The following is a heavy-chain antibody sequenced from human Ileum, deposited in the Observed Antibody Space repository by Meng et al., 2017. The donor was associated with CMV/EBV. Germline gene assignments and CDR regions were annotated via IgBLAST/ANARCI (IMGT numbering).Heavy chain of an antibody. D-gene: IGHD6-19*01. J-gene: IGHJ4*02. V-gene: IGHV3-30*02. Sequence: GESLKISCVASGFTFSSYGIHWVRQAPGKGLEWVAFIRYDGSYKYYVDSVRGRFTISRDNSRNTLDLQMDSLRPEDTAVYCCATDWYSSGWYPTLLNYWGQGTLVTVSS. CDR3: ATDWYSSGWYPTLLNY. CDR1: GFTFSSYG. CDR2: IRYDGSYK.